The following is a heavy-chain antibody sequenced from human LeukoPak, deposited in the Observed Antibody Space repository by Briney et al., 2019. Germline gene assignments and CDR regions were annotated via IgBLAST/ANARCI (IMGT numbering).Heavy chain of an antibody. V-gene: IGHV1-69*04. J-gene: IGHJ6*02. D-gene: IGHD3-3*01. Sequence: SVKVSCKASGGTFSSYAISWVRQAPGQGLEWMGRIIPILGIANYAQKFQGRVTITADKSTSTAYMELSSLRSEDTAVYYCARERTIFGVVGGMDVWGQGTTVTVSS. CDR1: GGTFSSYA. CDR2: IIPILGIA. CDR3: ARERTIFGVVGGMDV.